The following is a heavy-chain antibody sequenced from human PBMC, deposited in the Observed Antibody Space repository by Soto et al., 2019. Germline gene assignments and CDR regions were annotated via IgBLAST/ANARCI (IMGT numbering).Heavy chain of an antibody. Sequence: GGSLRLSCAASGFTFSVYAMQWVRHAPGKGLEWVARVSYDGSEKYYVDSVKGRFTISRDNAKNSLYLQMNSLRAEDTAVYYCARAGSSTSSIDAFDIWGQGTMVTVSS. J-gene: IGHJ3*02. CDR2: VSYDGSEK. V-gene: IGHV3-30*03. CDR3: ARAGSSTSSIDAFDI. D-gene: IGHD2-2*01. CDR1: GFTFSVYA.